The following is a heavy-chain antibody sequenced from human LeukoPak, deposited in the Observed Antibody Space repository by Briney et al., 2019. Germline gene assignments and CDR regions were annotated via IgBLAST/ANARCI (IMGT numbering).Heavy chain of an antibody. V-gene: IGHV5-51*01. J-gene: IGHJ4*02. CDR2: IYPGDSDT. D-gene: IGHD6-6*01. CDR1: GYRFTSYW. Sequence: GESLKISFKGSGYRFTSYWIGWVRQMPGKGLEWMGIIYPGDSDTRYSPSFQGQVTISADKSISTAYLQWSSLKASDTAMYYCARHPDRPYSSSPFDYWGQGTLVTVSS. CDR3: ARHPDRPYSSSPFDY.